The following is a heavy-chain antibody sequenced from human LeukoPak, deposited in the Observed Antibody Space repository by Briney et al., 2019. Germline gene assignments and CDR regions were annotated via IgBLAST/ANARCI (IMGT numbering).Heavy chain of an antibody. J-gene: IGHJ2*01. CDR1: GFTFSSYS. D-gene: IGHD6-19*01. CDR3: ARKITVAGINWYFDL. Sequence: PGGSLRLSCAASGFTFSSYSMNWVRQAPGKGLEWVSSISSSSSYIYYADSVKGRFTISRDNAKNSLYLEMNYLRVEDTAVYYCARKITVAGINWYFDLWGRGTLVTVSS. CDR2: ISSSSSYI. V-gene: IGHV3-21*01.